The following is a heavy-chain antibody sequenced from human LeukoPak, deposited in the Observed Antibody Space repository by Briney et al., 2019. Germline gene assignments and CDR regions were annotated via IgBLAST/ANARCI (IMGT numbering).Heavy chain of an antibody. V-gene: IGHV4-59*01. CDR1: GGSISSYY. Sequence: PSETLSLTCTVSGGSISSYYWSWIRQPPGKGLEWIGYIYYSGSTNYNPSLKSRVTISVDTSKNQFSLKLSPVTAADTAVYYCARGGIAALFDYWGQGTLVTVSS. D-gene: IGHD6-6*01. CDR3: ARGGIAALFDY. J-gene: IGHJ4*02. CDR2: IYYSGST.